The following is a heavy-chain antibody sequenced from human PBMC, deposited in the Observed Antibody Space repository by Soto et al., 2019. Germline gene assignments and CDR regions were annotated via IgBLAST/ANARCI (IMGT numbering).Heavy chain of an antibody. V-gene: IGHV1-18*03. Sequence: QVLLVQSGPEVKKPGASVNISCKTSGYTFFSYGMSWVRQAPGQGLEWMGWISGYSGDTQYAQKLKGRVTLTRDTPTSAEYTELRSLTADTVPTYYCARQRGLTTAETWFDPWGKGPRVIVSS. J-gene: IGHJ5*02. D-gene: IGHD2-21*02. CDR2: ISGYSGDT. CDR3: ARQRGLTTAETWFDP. CDR1: GYTFFSYG.